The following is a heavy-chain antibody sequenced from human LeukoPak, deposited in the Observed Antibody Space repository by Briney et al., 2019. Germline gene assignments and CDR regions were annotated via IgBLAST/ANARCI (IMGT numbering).Heavy chain of an antibody. CDR3: ASCDSGYDLGVGY. CDR1: GGSISSGGYY. D-gene: IGHD5-12*01. J-gene: IGHJ4*02. CDR2: IYHSGST. Sequence: PSETLSLTCTVSGGSISSGGYYWSWIRQPPGKGLEWIGYIYHSGSTYYNPSLKSRVTISVDRSKNQFSLKLSSVTAADTAVYYCASCDSGYDLGVGYWGQGTLVTVSS. V-gene: IGHV4-30-2*01.